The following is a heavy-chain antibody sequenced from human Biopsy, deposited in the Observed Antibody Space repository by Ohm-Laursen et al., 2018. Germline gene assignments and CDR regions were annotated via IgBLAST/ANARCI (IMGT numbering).Heavy chain of an antibody. J-gene: IGHJ4*02. D-gene: IGHD6-6*01. CDR1: GFTFSSYD. Sequence: SLRLSCAASGFTFSSYDMEWVRQAPGKGLEWVSSIAERSTYISYADSVKGRFTISRDNAQNSLYLQMNNLRVEDTAVYYCARERGRKSIAATDYWGQGVLVTVSS. CDR2: IAERSTYI. CDR3: ARERGRKSIAATDY. V-gene: IGHV3-21*06.